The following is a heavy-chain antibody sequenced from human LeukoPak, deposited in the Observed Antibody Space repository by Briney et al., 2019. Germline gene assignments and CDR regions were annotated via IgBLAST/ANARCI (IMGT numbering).Heavy chain of an antibody. CDR2: TRNKANSYTT. D-gene: IGHD4-23*01. CDR3: AKDSATVVTPGAFDI. Sequence: LPGGSLRLSCAASGFTFSDHYMDWVRQAPGKGLEWVGRTRNKANSYTTEYAASVKGRFTISRDDSKNSLYLQMNSLRAEDTAVYYCAKDSATVVTPGAFDIWGQGTMVTVSS. J-gene: IGHJ3*02. V-gene: IGHV3-72*01. CDR1: GFTFSDHY.